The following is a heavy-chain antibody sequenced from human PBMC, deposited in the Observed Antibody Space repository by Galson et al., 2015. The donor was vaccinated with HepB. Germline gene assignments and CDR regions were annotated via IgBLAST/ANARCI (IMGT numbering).Heavy chain of an antibody. CDR2: IRNKAYGETT. D-gene: IGHD3-22*01. V-gene: IGHV3-49*03. CDR1: GFTFGDHA. CDR3: TRGTRGFYYDWFFDR. J-gene: IGHJ2*01. Sequence: SLRLSCAASGFTFGDHAVSWFRQAPGKGLEWVSFIRNKAYGETTEYAASFRGRFIISRDDSRSIAYLQMNSLKTEDTAVYYCTRGTRGFYYDWFFDRWGRGSLVTVSS.